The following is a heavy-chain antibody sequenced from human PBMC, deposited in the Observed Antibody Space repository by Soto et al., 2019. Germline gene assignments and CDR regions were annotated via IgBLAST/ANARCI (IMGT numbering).Heavy chain of an antibody. D-gene: IGHD4-17*01. CDR3: VHEAGIYGAAGVDYGVHV. Sequence: QITLKESGPTLVKPTQTLTLTCTFSGFSLSTFGVGVGWIRQPPGKALEWLALIYWDDDMRFSPSLKTRLSVTKDTSRNQVVLIMTNMDPVDTATYDSVHEAGIYGAAGVDYGVHVWGPGTTVTVSS. J-gene: IGHJ6*02. V-gene: IGHV2-5*02. CDR2: IYWDDDM. CDR1: GFSLSTFGVG.